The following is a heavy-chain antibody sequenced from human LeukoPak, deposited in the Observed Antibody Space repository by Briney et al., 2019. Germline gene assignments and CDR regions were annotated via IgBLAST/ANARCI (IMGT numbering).Heavy chain of an antibody. D-gene: IGHD3-10*01. CDR2: IYTIGST. CDR1: GGSISSYY. Sequence: SETLSLTCTVSGGSISSYYWSWIRQPAGKGLEWIGRIYTIGSTNYNPSLKSRVTMSVDTSKNQFSLKLSSVTAADTAVYYCARAGEGSGSTHFDYWGQGTLVTVSS. CDR3: ARAGEGSGSTHFDY. J-gene: IGHJ4*02. V-gene: IGHV4-4*07.